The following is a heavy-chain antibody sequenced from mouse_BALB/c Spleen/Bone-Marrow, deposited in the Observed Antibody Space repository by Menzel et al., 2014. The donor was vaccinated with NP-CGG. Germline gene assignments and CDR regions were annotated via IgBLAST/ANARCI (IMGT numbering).Heavy chain of an antibody. J-gene: IGHJ1*01. Sequence: VQLQQSGAELVKPGASVELSCTASGFNIKDTYMHWVKQRPEQGLEWIGRIDPANGNTKYDPKFQGKATITADTSSNTAYLHLSSLTSEDTAVYYCASYRYGWYFDVWGAGTTVTVSS. CDR1: GFNIKDTY. D-gene: IGHD2-14*01. CDR2: IDPANGNT. V-gene: IGHV14-3*02. CDR3: ASYRYGWYFDV.